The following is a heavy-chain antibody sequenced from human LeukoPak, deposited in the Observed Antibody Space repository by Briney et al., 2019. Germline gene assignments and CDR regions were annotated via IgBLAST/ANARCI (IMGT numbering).Heavy chain of an antibody. D-gene: IGHD2-2*01. V-gene: IGHV5-51*01. CDR2: IYPGDSDT. J-gene: IGHJ4*02. CDR1: GYSFTSYW. CDR3: ASSRAYCSSTSCYTPFDY. Sequence: GESLKISCKGSGYSFTSYWIGWVRQMPGRGLEGMGIIYPGDSDTRYSPSFQGQATISADKSISTAYLQWSSLKASDTAMYYCASSRAYCSSTSCYTPFDYWGQGTLVTVSS.